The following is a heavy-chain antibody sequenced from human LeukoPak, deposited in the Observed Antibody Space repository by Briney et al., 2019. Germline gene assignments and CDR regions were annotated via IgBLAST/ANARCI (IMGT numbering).Heavy chain of an antibody. J-gene: IGHJ6*03. V-gene: IGHV3-30*02. CDR2: IRYDGSNK. CDR3: AKVSSSGWRYYYMDV. Sequence: GRSLRLSCAASGFTFNIYAMSWVRQAPGKGLEWVAFIRYDGSNKYYADSVKGRFTISRDNSKNTLYLQMNSLRAEDTAVYYCAKVSSSGWRYYYMDVWGKGTTVTVSS. D-gene: IGHD6-19*01. CDR1: GFTFNIYA.